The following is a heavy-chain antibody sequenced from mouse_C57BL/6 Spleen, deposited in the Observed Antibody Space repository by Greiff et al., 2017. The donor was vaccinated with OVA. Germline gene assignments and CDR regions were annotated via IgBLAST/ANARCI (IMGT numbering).Heavy chain of an antibody. Sequence: QVQLQQPGAELVKPGASVKLSCKASGYTFTSYWMHWVKQRPGQGLEWIGMIHPNSGSTNYNEKFKSKATLTVDKSSSTAYMQLSSLTSEDSAVYYCARAYYDGSSRFDYWGKGTTLTVAS. CDR3: ARAYYDGSSRFDY. J-gene: IGHJ2*01. CDR2: IHPNSGST. D-gene: IGHD1-1*01. CDR1: GYTFTSYW. V-gene: IGHV1-64*01.